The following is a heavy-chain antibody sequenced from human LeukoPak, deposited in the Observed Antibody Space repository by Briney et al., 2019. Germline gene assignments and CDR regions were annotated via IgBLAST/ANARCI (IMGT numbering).Heavy chain of an antibody. CDR3: ARGPYGSGRHTTTDDY. V-gene: IGHV1-18*01. CDR1: GYTFTSYG. CDR2: ISAYNGNT. J-gene: IGHJ4*02. D-gene: IGHD3-10*01. Sequence: GASVKVSCKASGYTFTSYGISWVRQAPGQGLEWMVWISAYNGNTNYAQKLQGRVTMTTDTSTSTAYMELRSLRSDDTAVYYCARGPYGSGRHTTTDDYWGQGTLVTVSS.